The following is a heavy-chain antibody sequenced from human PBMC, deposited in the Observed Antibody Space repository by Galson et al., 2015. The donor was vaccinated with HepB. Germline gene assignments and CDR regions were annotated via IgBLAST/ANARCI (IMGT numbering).Heavy chain of an antibody. CDR3: ARAEGRVGATHMDY. D-gene: IGHD1-26*01. J-gene: IGHJ4*02. Sequence: SLRLSCAASGFIFSAYGMHWVRQAPGKGLEWVSVVWYDGTTKYYADSVRGRFTISRDNSENTLYLQLDSRRAADTAIYYCARAEGRVGATHMDYWGQGTLGTVSS. CDR1: GFIFSAYG. CDR2: VWYDGTTK. V-gene: IGHV3-33*01.